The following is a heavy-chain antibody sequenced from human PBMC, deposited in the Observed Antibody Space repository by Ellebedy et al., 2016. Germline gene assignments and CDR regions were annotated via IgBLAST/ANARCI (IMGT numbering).Heavy chain of an antibody. CDR1: GFTFGSHA. CDR2: LSYDGGNE. Sequence: GESLKISCAVSGFTFGSHAMHWVRQTPGKGLEWVAGLSYDGGNEYYSDSGKGRFTVSRDTSKNTMYLEMSSLREEDTAIYYCARGWIKVWLIFDRWGQGIPVTVSS. V-gene: IGHV3-30*19. D-gene: IGHD5-18*01. J-gene: IGHJ4*02. CDR3: ARGWIKVWLIFDR.